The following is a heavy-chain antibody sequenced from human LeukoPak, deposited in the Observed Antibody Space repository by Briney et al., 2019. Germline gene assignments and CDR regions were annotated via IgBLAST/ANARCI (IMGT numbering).Heavy chain of an antibody. CDR3: AMDSSSWAYYHYYMDV. V-gene: IGHV3-48*02. CDR2: ISSSSSTI. J-gene: IGHJ6*03. D-gene: IGHD6-13*01. CDR1: GFTFSSYS. Sequence: GGSLRLSCAASGFTFSSYSMNWVRQAPGKGLEWVSYISSSSSTIYYADSVKGRFTISRDNAKNSLYLQMNSLRDEDTAVYYCAMDSSSWAYYHYYMDVWGKGTTVTVSS.